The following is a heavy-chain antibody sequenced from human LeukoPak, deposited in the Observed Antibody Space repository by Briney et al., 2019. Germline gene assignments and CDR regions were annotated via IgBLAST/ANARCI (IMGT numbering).Heavy chain of an antibody. J-gene: IGHJ4*02. CDR1: GYTFTGYG. Sequence: ASVKVSCKASGYTFTGYGINWVRQAPGQGLEWMGWISAYNGNTNYAQKLQGRVTMTTDTSTSTAYMELRSLRSDDTAVYYCARVSYPGLVAGTGPRITFYYFDYWGQGTLVTVSS. CDR3: ARVSYPGLVAGTGPRITFYYFDY. D-gene: IGHD6-19*01. CDR2: ISAYNGNT. V-gene: IGHV1-18*01.